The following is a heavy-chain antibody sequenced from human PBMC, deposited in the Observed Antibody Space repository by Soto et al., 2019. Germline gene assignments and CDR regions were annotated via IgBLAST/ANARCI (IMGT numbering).Heavy chain of an antibody. CDR2: IIPIFGTA. Sequence: GASVKVSCKASGGTFSSYAISWVRQAPGQGLEWMGGIIPIFGTANYAQKFQGRVTITADESTSTAYMELSSLRAEDTAVYYCAKIDGSSCYLPYDYWGQGTLVTVSS. CDR3: AKIDGSSCYLPYDY. CDR1: GGTFSSYA. J-gene: IGHJ4*02. D-gene: IGHD2-15*01. V-gene: IGHV1-69*13.